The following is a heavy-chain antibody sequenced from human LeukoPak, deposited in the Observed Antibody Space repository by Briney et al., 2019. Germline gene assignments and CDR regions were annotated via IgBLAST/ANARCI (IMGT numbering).Heavy chain of an antibody. V-gene: IGHV4-34*01. CDR1: GGSFSGYY. CDR2: INHSGST. J-gene: IGHJ4*02. D-gene: IGHD3-9*01. Sequence: PSETLSLTCAVYGGSFSGYYWSWIRQPPGKGLEWIGEINHSGSTNYNPSLKSRVTISVDTSKNQFSLKLSSVTAADTAVYYCAWRGFGAYYDILTGHLTDYWGQGTLVTVSS. CDR3: AWRGFGAYYDILTGHLTDY.